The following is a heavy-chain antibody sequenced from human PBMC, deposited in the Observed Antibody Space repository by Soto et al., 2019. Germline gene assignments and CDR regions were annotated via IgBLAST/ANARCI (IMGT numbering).Heavy chain of an antibody. Sequence: ASVKVSCKAAGYTFTNYAMHWGRQAPGQRLEWMGWINAGNGNTKYSQKFQGRVTITRDTSASTAYMELSTLRSEDTAVYYCARGGLALMDVWGQGTTVTVSS. CDR3: ARGGLALMDV. J-gene: IGHJ6*02. CDR2: INAGNGNT. D-gene: IGHD3-16*01. CDR1: GYTFTNYA. V-gene: IGHV1-3*01.